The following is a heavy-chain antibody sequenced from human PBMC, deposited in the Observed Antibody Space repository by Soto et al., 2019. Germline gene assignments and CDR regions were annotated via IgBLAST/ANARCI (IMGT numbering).Heavy chain of an antibody. V-gene: IGHV5-51*01. J-gene: IGHJ3*02. CDR2: IYTGYSDT. Sequence: PXEXLQISCKSSGYXSTSYWVGWVRHMPGKGLEWMGIIYTGYSDTRYSPSFQGKVTISAEKSISTAYLKWSSLKASDTAMYYCARQRHADAFDIWGQGTMGTVSS. CDR1: GYXSTSYW. CDR3: ARQRHADAFDI.